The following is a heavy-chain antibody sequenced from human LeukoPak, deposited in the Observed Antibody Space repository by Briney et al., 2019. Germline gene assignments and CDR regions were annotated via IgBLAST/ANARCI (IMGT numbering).Heavy chain of an antibody. CDR3: AVPPN. Sequence: SSETLSLTCAVYGGSFSGYYWSWIRQPPGKGLEWIGEINHSGSTNYNPSLKSRVTISVDTSKNQFSLKLSSVTAADTAVYYGAVPPNWGQGTLVTVSS. CDR2: INHSGST. J-gene: IGHJ4*02. CDR1: GGSFSGYY. V-gene: IGHV4-34*01.